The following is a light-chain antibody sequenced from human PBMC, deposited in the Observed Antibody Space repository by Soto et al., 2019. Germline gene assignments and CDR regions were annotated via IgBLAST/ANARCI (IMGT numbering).Light chain of an antibody. CDR1: SSDFGAYNY. J-gene: IGLJ1*01. Sequence: QSALTQPASVSGSPGRSVTISCTGTSSDFGAYNYVSWYQQHPGKAPKLMIYDVSNRPSGVSNRFSGSKSGNTASLTISGLQAEDEADYYCSSYTSSSTLYVFGTGTKVTVL. V-gene: IGLV2-14*01. CDR2: DVS. CDR3: SSYTSSSTLYV.